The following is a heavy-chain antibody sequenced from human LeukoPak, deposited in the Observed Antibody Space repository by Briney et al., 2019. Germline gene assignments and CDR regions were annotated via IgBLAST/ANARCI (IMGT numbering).Heavy chain of an antibody. V-gene: IGHV3-7*04. D-gene: IGHD6-6*01. Sequence: PGGSLRLSCAASGCTFNTYYMTWIRQAPGKGLEWVANIKEDGSEKHYVDSVKGRFTISRDNAKNSLFLQMDSLRVEDTAVYYCARGRQLADCGQGTLVTVSS. CDR1: GCTFNTYY. CDR2: IKEDGSEK. CDR3: ARGRQLAD. J-gene: IGHJ4*02.